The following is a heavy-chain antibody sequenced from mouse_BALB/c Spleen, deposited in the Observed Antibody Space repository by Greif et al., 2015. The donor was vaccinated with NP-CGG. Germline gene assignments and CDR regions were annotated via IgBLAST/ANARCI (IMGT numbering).Heavy chain of an antibody. CDR3: GTRGEDYDYYFDY. V-gene: IGHV1-20*02. J-gene: IGHJ2*01. CDR1: GYSFTGYF. D-gene: IGHD2-4*01. CDR2: INPYNGDT. Sequence: EVQLQESGPELVKPGASVKISCKASGYSFTGYFMNWVKQSHGKSLEWIGRINPYNGDTFYNQKFKGKATLTVDKSSSTAHMELLSLASEDSAVYYCGTRGEDYDYYFDYWGQGTTLTVSS.